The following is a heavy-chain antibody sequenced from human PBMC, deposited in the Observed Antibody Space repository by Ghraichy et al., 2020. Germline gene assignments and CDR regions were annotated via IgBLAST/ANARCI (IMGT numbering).Heavy chain of an antibody. CDR2: IKQDGSGT. Sequence: GGSLRLSCAASGFTFSSYWMSWVRQAPGKGLEWVANIKQDGSGTYYVDSVKGRFTISRDNAKNSLYLQMNSLRAEDTAVYYCARKYSSLRGEYYFDYWGQGTLVTVSS. J-gene: IGHJ4*02. CDR3: ARKYSSLRGEYYFDY. CDR1: GFTFSSYW. V-gene: IGHV3-7*03. D-gene: IGHD6-6*01.